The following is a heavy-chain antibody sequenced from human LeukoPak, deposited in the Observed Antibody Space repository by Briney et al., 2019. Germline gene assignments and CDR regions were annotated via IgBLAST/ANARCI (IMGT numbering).Heavy chain of an antibody. CDR3: ARLQGDYTTFDY. CDR2: ISSSSSYI. J-gene: IGHJ4*02. CDR1: GFTFSSYS. D-gene: IGHD2-21*01. V-gene: IGHV3-21*01. Sequence: GGSLRLSCAASGFTFSSYSMNWVRQAPGKGLEWVSSISSSSSYIYYADSVKGRFTISRDNANDLVSLQMNSLRAEDTAVYFCARLQGDYTTFDYWGQGALVTVSS.